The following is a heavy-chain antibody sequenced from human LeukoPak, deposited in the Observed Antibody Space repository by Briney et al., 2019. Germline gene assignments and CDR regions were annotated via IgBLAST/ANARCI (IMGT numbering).Heavy chain of an antibody. CDR2: INHSGST. CDR1: GGSFSGYY. J-gene: IGHJ5*02. D-gene: IGHD3-10*01. CDR3: ARAAGGSGGWFDP. Sequence: SETLSLTCAVYGGSFSGYYWSWIRQPPGKGLEWIGEINHSGSTNYNPSLKSRVTISVDRSKNQFSLKLSSVTAADTAVYYCARAAGGSGGWFDPWGQGTLVTVSS. V-gene: IGHV4-34*01.